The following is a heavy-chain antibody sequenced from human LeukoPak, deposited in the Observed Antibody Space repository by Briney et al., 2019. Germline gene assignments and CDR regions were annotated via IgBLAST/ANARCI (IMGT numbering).Heavy chain of an antibody. V-gene: IGHV1-18*01. J-gene: IGHJ3*02. CDR2: LNTYNGNT. CDR3: ARRSVVVSAAGDDAFDI. D-gene: IGHD2-15*01. CDR1: GYTFTRYG. Sequence: ASVKVSCKASGYTFTRYGISWVRRAPGQGLEWMGLLNTYNGNTNYAQKFQGRVTMTTDTSTRTAYMELRSLRYDDTAVYYCARRSVVVSAAGDDAFDIWGQGTMVTVSS.